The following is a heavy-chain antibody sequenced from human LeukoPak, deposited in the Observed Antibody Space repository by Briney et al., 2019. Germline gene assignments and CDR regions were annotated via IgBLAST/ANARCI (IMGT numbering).Heavy chain of an antibody. D-gene: IGHD6-25*01. V-gene: IGHV4-34*01. CDR3: ARDVRLPQGY. CDR2: INHSGST. J-gene: IGHJ4*02. CDR1: GGSSSGYY. Sequence: PSETLSLTCAVYGGSSSGYYWSWIRQPPGKGLEWIGEINHSGSTNYNPSLKSRVTISVDTSKNQFSLKLSSVTAAGTAVYYCARDVRLPQGYWGQGTLVTVSS.